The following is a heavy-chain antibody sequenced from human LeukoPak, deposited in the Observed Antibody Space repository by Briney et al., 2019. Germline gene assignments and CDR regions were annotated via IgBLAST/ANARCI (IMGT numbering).Heavy chain of an antibody. CDR2: IRNSDKTI. Sequence: GGSLRLSCAVSGFTFSNYYMSWIRQAPGKGLEWISYIRNSDKTIYYADSVKGRFTISRDNSKNSLYLQMNSLRAEDTAVYYCARAFGGYCSGGSCLLFDYWGQGTLVTVSS. V-gene: IGHV3-11*01. CDR1: GFTFSNYY. CDR3: ARAFGGYCSGGSCLLFDY. J-gene: IGHJ4*02. D-gene: IGHD2-15*01.